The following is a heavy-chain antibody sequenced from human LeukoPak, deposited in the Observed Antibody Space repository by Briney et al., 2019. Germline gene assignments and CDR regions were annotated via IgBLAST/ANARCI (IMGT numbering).Heavy chain of an antibody. Sequence: SETLSLTCAVYGGSFSGYYWSWIRQPPGKGLEWIGEINHSGSTNYNPSLKSRVTISVDTSKNQFSLKLSSVTAADTAVYYCAAQDIVVVVAAAGFDCWGQGTLVTVSS. CDR3: AAQDIVVVVAAAGFDC. CDR1: GGSFSGYY. CDR2: INHSGST. J-gene: IGHJ4*02. D-gene: IGHD2-15*01. V-gene: IGHV4-34*01.